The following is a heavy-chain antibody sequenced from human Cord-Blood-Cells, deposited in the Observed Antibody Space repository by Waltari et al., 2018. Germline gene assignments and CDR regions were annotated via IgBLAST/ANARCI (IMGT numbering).Heavy chain of an antibody. D-gene: IGHD4-4*01. Sequence: QVQLVQSGAEVKKPGSSVKVSCKASGGTFSSYAISWVRQAPGQGLEWMGGIIPIVGTANYAQKFQGRVTITADESTSTAYMELSSLGSEDTAVYYCARGDYSNYRDAFDIWGQGTMVTVSS. CDR1: GGTFSSYA. CDR3: ARGDYSNYRDAFDI. V-gene: IGHV1-69*12. CDR2: IIPIVGTA. J-gene: IGHJ3*02.